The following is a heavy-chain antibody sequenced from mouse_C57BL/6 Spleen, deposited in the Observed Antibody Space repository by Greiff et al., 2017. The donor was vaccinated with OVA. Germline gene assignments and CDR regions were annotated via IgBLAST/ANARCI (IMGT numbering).Heavy chain of an antibody. D-gene: IGHD2-4*01. J-gene: IGHJ3*01. CDR1: GFPFSDAW. Sequence: EVKLEESGGGLVQPGGSMKLSCAASGFPFSDAWMDCVRQSPEKGLEWVAEIRNKANNHATYYAESLKGRFTISSDDSKSSVYLQMYSLRAEDTGIYYCTGGSYYDYDVFAYWGQGTLVTVSA. CDR3: TGGSYYDYDVFAY. CDR2: IRNKANNHAT. V-gene: IGHV6-6*01.